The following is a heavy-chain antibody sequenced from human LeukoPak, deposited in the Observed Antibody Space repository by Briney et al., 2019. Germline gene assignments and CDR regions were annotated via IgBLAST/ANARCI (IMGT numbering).Heavy chain of an antibody. CDR3: ARVVRGVRSRINWFDP. CDR1: GYTFTGYY. J-gene: IGHJ5*02. D-gene: IGHD3-10*01. CDR2: INPNSGGT. V-gene: IGHV1-2*02. Sequence: ASVKVSCKASGYTFTGYYMHWVRQAPGQGLEWMGWINPNSGGTNYAQKFQGRVTMTRDTSTSTAYMELRSLRSDDTAVYYCARVVRGVRSRINWFDPWGQGTLVTVSS.